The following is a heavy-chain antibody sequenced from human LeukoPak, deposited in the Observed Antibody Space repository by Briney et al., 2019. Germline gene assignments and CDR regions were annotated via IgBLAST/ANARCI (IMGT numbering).Heavy chain of an antibody. D-gene: IGHD6-19*01. CDR1: GGSISSSYYY. CDR2: IYYSGST. V-gene: IGHV4-39*07. J-gene: IGHJ4*02. CDR3: AREAEVVAGTIL. Sequence: SETLSLTCTVSGGSISSSYYYWRWIRQPPGKGLEWIGSIYYSGSTNYNPSLKSRVTISVDTSKNQFSLKLTSVTAADTAVYYCAREAEVVAGTILWGQGTLVTVS.